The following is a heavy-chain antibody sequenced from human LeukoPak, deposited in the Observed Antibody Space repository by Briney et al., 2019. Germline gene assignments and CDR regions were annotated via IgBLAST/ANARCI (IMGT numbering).Heavy chain of an antibody. CDR1: GYTFTSYD. CDR2: MNPNSGNT. V-gene: IGHV1-8*03. Sequence: ASVKVSCKASGYTFTSYDISWVRQATGQGLEWMGWMNPNSGNTGYAQKFQGRVTITRNTSIRTAYMELSSLRSEDTAVYYCASHYYESSGYQPWGQGTLVTVSS. D-gene: IGHD3-22*01. J-gene: IGHJ5*02. CDR3: ASHYYESSGYQP.